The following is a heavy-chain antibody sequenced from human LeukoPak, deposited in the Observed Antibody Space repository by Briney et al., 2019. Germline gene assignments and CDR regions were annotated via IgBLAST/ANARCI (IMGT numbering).Heavy chain of an antibody. J-gene: IGHJ4*02. Sequence: GASVKVSCKASGYTFTSYGISWVRQAPGQGLEWMGWISAYNGNTNYAQKLQGRVTMTTDTSTSTAYMELRSLRSDDTAVYYCAGLLGEAYGSGSYDYWGQGTLVTVSS. CDR3: AGLLGEAYGSGSYDY. V-gene: IGHV1-18*01. CDR1: GYTFTSYG. D-gene: IGHD3-10*01. CDR2: ISAYNGNT.